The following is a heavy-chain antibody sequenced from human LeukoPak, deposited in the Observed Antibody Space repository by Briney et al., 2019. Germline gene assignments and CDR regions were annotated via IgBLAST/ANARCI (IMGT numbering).Heavy chain of an antibody. CDR2: MSKSGYYT. CDR1: GFIFSDYA. Sequence: GGSLRLSCAASGFIFSDYAMSWVRQAPGKGLEWLSGMSKSGYYTYDTESVKGRFTLSRDNSKNTLYLQMSDLRAEDTAIYYCAKFNGWELAEYYLDYWGHGTLVTVSS. CDR3: AKFNGWELAEYYLDY. V-gene: IGHV3-23*01. D-gene: IGHD1-26*01. J-gene: IGHJ4*01.